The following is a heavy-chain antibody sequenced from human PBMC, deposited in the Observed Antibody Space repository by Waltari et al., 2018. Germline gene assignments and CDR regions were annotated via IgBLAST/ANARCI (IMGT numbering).Heavy chain of an antibody. CDR1: GFTFSSYA. CDR3: TTDRTGPSNY. V-gene: IGHV3-15*01. Sequence: EVQLVESGGGLVQPGGSLRLSCAASGFTFSSYAMSWVRQAPGKGLEWVGRIKSNTDGGTPDYAAPVKGRFTISRDDSKNTLYLQMSSRKTEDTAVYYCTTDRTGPSNYWGQGTLVTVSS. CDR2: IKSNTDGGTP. J-gene: IGHJ4*02. D-gene: IGHD2-2*01.